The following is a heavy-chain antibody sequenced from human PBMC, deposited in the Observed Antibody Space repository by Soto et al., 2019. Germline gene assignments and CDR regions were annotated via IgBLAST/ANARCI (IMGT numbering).Heavy chain of an antibody. Sequence: PSDTLSLTCAVSGASISSSNCWSWVRQPPGKGLEWIGVIYHSGSTNYNPSLKSRVTISLDKSNNQFSLKLNSVTAADTAVYYCARVHNWNDLWGQGTLVT. CDR2: IYHSGST. V-gene: IGHV4-4*02. CDR3: ARVHNWNDL. J-gene: IGHJ5*01. CDR1: GASISSSNC.